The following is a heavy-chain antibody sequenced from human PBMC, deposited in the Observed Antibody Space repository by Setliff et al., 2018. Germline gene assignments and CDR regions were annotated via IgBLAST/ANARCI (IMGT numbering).Heavy chain of an antibody. Sequence: SETLSLTCAVYGASFSGTYCSWIRQSPGKGLEWIGEINHTGSTNWIGEINHSGSPNYNPSLKNRVTMSVDTSKNQFSLKLTSVTAADTAVYYCRVWVDMIEVDSWAQGTLVTVSS. CDR3: RVWVDMIEVDS. V-gene: IGHV4-34*01. J-gene: IGHJ4*02. CDR1: GASFSGTY. D-gene: IGHD3-22*01. CDR2: INHSGSP.